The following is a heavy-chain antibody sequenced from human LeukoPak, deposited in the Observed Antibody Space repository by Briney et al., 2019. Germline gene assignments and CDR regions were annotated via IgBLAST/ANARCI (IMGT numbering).Heavy chain of an antibody. CDR2: MSGSGGST. CDR3: AKAYYGSGSYYNVGDKRGRWFDP. J-gene: IGHJ5*02. V-gene: IGHV3-23*01. Sequence: GGSLRLSCAASGFTFSSYAMSWVRQAPGKGLEWVSAMSGSGGSTYYAESVKGRFTISRDNSKNTLYLQMNSLRAEDTAVYYCAKAYYGSGSYYNVGDKRGRWFDPWVQGTLVTVSS. D-gene: IGHD3-10*01. CDR1: GFTFSSYA.